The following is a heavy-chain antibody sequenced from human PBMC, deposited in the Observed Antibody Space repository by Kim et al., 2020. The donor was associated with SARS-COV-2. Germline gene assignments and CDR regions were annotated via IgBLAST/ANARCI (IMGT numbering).Heavy chain of an antibody. V-gene: IGHV3-33*06. D-gene: IGHD3-16*01. CDR3: VKDIDGGHGTDY. CDR1: GFTFSSYG. Sequence: GGSLRLSCAASGFTFSSYGMHWVRQAPGKGLEWVAVIWYDGNSKDYADSVKGRFTISRDNFKNTLYLQMNSLRVEDTAVYYCVKDIDGGHGTDYWGRGTLVTVSS. CDR2: IWYDGNSK. J-gene: IGHJ4*02.